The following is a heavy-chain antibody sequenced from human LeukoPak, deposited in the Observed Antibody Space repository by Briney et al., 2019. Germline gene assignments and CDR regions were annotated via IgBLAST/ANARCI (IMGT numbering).Heavy chain of an antibody. D-gene: IGHD6-19*01. CDR1: GFTFSSYA. V-gene: IGHV3-30-3*01. J-gene: IGHJ6*02. Sequence: GGSLRLSCAASGFTFSSYAMHWVRQAPGKGLGWVAVISYDGSNKYYADSVKGRFTISRDNSKNTLYLQMNSLRAEDTAVYYCARDNKHSRPLAVAGTQVGYYYGMDVWGQGTTVTVSS. CDR2: ISYDGSNK. CDR3: ARDNKHSRPLAVAGTQVGYYYGMDV.